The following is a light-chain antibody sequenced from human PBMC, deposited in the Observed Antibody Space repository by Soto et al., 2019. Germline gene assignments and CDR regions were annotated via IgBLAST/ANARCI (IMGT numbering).Light chain of an antibody. J-gene: IGLJ2*01. Sequence: QSVLTQPPSASGTPGQRVTISCSGSSSNIGSNTVNCYQQLPGTAPKLLIYSNNQRPSGGPDRCSGSKSGTSASLAISGLQSEDEADYYCAAWDDSLNGQVVFGGGTKLTVL. CDR1: SSNIGSNT. CDR2: SNN. CDR3: AAWDDSLNGQVV. V-gene: IGLV1-44*01.